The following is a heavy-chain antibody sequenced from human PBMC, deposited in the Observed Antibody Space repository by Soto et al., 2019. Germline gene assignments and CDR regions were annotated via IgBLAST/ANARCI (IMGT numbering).Heavy chain of an antibody. CDR3: VKQAVGSMSSE. V-gene: IGHV4-39*01. CDR2: ISLGGTT. CDR1: GASITSHTYY. Sequence: SETLSLTCAVSGASITSHTYYWVWIRQPPGKGLEWIGTISLGGTTYYSPSLKSRLTASLDTSNNQVSLRLSSVTVTDTAVYFCVKQAVGSMSSEWGPGTLVTVSS. J-gene: IGHJ4*02. D-gene: IGHD6-6*01.